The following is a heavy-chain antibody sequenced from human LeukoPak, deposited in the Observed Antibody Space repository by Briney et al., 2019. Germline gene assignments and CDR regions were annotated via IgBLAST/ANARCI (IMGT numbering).Heavy chain of an antibody. CDR2: ISSSGSYI. CDR1: RFTFSSYS. CDR3: AELGITMIGGV. D-gene: IGHD3-10*02. V-gene: IGHV3-21*01. J-gene: IGHJ6*04. Sequence: GGSLRLSCAASRFTFSSYSMNWVRQAPGKGLEWVSSISSSGSYIYYADSVKGRFTISRDNAKNSLYLQMNSLRAEDTAVYYCAELGITMIGGVWGKGTTVTISS.